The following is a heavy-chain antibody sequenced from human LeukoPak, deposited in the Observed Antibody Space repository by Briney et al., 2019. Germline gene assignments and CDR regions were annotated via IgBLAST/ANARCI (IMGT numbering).Heavy chain of an antibody. D-gene: IGHD3-22*01. V-gene: IGHV4-4*02. CDR2: IYHSGST. CDR1: GGSVSRNSDY. Sequence: PSETLSLTCTVSGGSVSRNSDYWSWVRQPPGKGLEWIGEIYHSGSTNYNPSLKSRVTISVDKSKNQFSLKLSSVTAADTAVYYCARDFFDDSSGYIPEGAFDIWGQGTMVTVSS. CDR3: ARDFFDDSSGYIPEGAFDI. J-gene: IGHJ3*02.